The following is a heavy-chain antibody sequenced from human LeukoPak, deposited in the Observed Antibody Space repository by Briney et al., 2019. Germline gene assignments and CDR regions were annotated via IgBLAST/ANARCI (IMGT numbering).Heavy chain of an antibody. Sequence: GGSLRLSCVASGFTFSSHWMSWVRQAPGKGLEWVANIVQDGRQKYYVDSVKGRFTISRDNGKNSLYLQMNSLRGEDTAVYYCARNGKWGRDYWGQGTLVTVSS. CDR1: GFTFSSHW. D-gene: IGHD1-26*01. CDR2: IVQDGRQK. J-gene: IGHJ4*02. V-gene: IGHV3-7*03. CDR3: ARNGKWGRDY.